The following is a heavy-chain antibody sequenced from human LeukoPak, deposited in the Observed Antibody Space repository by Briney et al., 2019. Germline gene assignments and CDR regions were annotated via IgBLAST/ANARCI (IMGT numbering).Heavy chain of an antibody. J-gene: IGHJ4*02. Sequence: PGGSLRLSCAASGFTFSGYSMNWVRQAPGKGLEWVSSISSSSSYIYYADSVKGRFTISRDNAKNSLYLQMNSLRAEDTAVYYCARDLAEYSSSSGVDLGDYWGQGTLVTVSS. V-gene: IGHV3-21*01. CDR1: GFTFSGYS. D-gene: IGHD6-6*01. CDR2: ISSSSSYI. CDR3: ARDLAEYSSSSGVDLGDY.